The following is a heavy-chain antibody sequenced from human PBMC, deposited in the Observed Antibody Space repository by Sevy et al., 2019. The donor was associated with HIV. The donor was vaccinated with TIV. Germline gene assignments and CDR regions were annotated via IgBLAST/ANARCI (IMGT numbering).Heavy chain of an antibody. J-gene: IGHJ4*02. CDR1: GFTFSSYW. CDR2: INSDGSST. Sequence: GGSLRLSCAASGFTFSSYWMHWVRQAPGKGLVWVSRINSDGSSTSYADSVKGRFTISRDNAKNTLYLQMNSLRAEDTAVDYCARDQDIVVVPATPTPYYFDYWGQGTLVTVSS. V-gene: IGHV3-74*01. CDR3: ARDQDIVVVPATPTPYYFDY. D-gene: IGHD2-2*01.